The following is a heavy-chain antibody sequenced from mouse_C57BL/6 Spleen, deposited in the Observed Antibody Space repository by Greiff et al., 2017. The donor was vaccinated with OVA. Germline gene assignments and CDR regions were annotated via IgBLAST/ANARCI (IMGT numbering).Heavy chain of an antibody. J-gene: IGHJ4*01. D-gene: IGHD2-1*01. CDR3: ARGELYYGNYIYAMDY. Sequence: VQLQQPGAELVRPGTSVTLSCKASGYTFTSYWMHWVKQRPGQGLEWIGVIDPSASYTNYNQKFKGKATLTVDTSSSTAYMQLSSLTSEDSAVYYCARGELYYGNYIYAMDYWGQGTSVTVSS. V-gene: IGHV1-59*01. CDR1: GYTFTSYW. CDR2: IDPSASYT.